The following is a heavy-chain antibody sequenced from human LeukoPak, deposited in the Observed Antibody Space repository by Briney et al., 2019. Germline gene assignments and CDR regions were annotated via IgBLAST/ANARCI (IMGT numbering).Heavy chain of an antibody. D-gene: IGHD2-8*02. Sequence: PETLSLTCSVSGGSISDYYWSWIRQPPGMGLEWIGYIYNIGSNDYNPSLKSRVTISVDTSKNQFSLKLSSVTAADTAVYYCARGRGVGVRAWGMGVWGQGTTVTGSS. J-gene: IGHJ6*02. CDR2: IYNIGSN. CDR3: ARGRGVGVRAWGMGV. CDR1: GGSISDYY. V-gene: IGHV4-59*01.